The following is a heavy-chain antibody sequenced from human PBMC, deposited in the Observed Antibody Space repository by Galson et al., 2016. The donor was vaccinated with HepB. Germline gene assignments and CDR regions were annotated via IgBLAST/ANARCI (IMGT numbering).Heavy chain of an antibody. CDR2: IYPDDSDT. V-gene: IGHV5-51*01. Sequence: QSGAEVKKPGESLKISCQGSGYTFTAFWIAWLRQMPGKGLEWVGIIYPDDSDTRYSPAFEGQVTISADKSISTAYLQWNSLKASDTAMYYCARPPRDMDGSQDWYFDLWGRGTLVTVSS. J-gene: IGHJ2*01. CDR1: GYTFTAFW. CDR3: ARPPRDMDGSQDWYFDL. D-gene: IGHD3-10*01.